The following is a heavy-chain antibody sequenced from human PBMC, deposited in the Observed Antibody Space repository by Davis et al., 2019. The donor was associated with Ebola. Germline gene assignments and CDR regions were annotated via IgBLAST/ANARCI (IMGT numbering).Heavy chain of an antibody. CDR3: ARSPGWSGGGRLRYGLDV. J-gene: IGHJ6*02. Sequence: GESLKISCVASGFTFTSHAMSWVRQAPGKGLEWVSALSGGSGTTHYADSVKGRFTISRDNAKNSLYLQMNSLRAEDTAVYYCARSPGWSGGGRLRYGLDVWGPGTTVTVSS. V-gene: IGHV3-23*01. CDR1: GFTFTSHA. CDR2: LSGGSGTT. D-gene: IGHD3-10*01.